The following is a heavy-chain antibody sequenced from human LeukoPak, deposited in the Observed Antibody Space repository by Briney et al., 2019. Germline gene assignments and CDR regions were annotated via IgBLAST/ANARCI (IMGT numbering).Heavy chain of an antibody. D-gene: IGHD4-17*01. CDR3: AKLYYGDYVPDWFDP. J-gene: IGHJ5*02. CDR1: GFTFSSYA. CDR2: ISGSGGST. V-gene: IGHV3-23*01. Sequence: GGSLRLSCAASGFTFSSYAMSWVRQAPGKGLEWVSAISGSGGSTYYADSVKGRFTISRDNSKNTLYLQMNSLRAEDTAVYYRAKLYYGDYVPDWFDPWGQGTLVTVSS.